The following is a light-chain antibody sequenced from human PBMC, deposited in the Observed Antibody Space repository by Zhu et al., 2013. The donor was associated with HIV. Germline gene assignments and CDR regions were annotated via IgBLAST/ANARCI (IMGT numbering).Light chain of an antibody. J-gene: IGLJ1*01. V-gene: IGLV2-23*02. Sequence: QSALTQPASVSGSPGQSITIPCTGTSSDIGTYTLISWYHQHPGRAPKLIIFEVNNRPSGVSDRFSGFKSGNAASLTISGLQAEDEADYFCCSYAGSGTYVFGTGTKVNVL. CDR3: CSYAGSGTYV. CDR2: EVN. CDR1: SSDIGTYTL.